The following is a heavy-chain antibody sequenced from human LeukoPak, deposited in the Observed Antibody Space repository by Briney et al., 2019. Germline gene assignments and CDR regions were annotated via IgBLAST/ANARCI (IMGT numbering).Heavy chain of an antibody. V-gene: IGHV3-23*01. Sequence: PGGTLRLSCAASGFAFSTYGMSWVRQAPGKGLEWVSAIVGSGATTYYADSVKGRFTISRDNSKNTLYLQVNSLRAEDTAVYYCAKSGGWFDPWGQGTLVTVSS. J-gene: IGHJ5*02. D-gene: IGHD1-26*01. CDR3: AKSGGWFDP. CDR2: IVGSGATT. CDR1: GFAFSTYG.